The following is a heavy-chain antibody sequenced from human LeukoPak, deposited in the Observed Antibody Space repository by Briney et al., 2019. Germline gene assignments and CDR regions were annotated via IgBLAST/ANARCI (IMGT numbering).Heavy chain of an antibody. J-gene: IGHJ4*02. CDR2: IIPIFGTA. CDR3: ASDSSIVLMVYAPFDY. Sequence: SVKVSCKASGGTFSSYAISWVRQAPGQGLEWMGRIIPIFGTANYAQKFQGRVTITTDESTSTAYMELSSLRSEDTAVYYCASDSSIVLMVYAPFDYWGQGTLVTVSS. CDR1: GGTFSSYA. V-gene: IGHV1-69*05. D-gene: IGHD2-8*01.